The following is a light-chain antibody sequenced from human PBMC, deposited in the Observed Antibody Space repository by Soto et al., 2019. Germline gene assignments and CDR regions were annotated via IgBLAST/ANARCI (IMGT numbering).Light chain of an antibody. CDR1: QDISNS. V-gene: IGKV1-33*01. J-gene: IGKJ4*01. CDR3: QQYDSLPLT. CDR2: HSS. Sequence: DIQMTRSPSSLSASVGDRVTITCQAGQDISNSLNWYQQKPGKAPNLLIYHSSSLETGVPSRFSGSGSGTDFTFTISSLQPEDIATYYCQQYDSLPLTFGGGTKVDIK.